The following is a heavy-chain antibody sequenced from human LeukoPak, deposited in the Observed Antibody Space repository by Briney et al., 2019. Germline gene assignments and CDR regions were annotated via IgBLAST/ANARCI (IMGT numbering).Heavy chain of an antibody. CDR1: GFTFGDYA. D-gene: IGHD1-26*01. CDR3: ARDRPYSGSHGGDY. CDR2: IRSKAYGGTT. Sequence: GGSLRLSCTASGFTFGDYAMTWVRQAPGKGLEWVGFIRSKAYGGTTEYAASVKGRFTISRDDSKSIAYLQMNSLRAEDTAVYYCARDRPYSGSHGGDYWGQGTLVTVSS. J-gene: IGHJ4*02. V-gene: IGHV3-49*04.